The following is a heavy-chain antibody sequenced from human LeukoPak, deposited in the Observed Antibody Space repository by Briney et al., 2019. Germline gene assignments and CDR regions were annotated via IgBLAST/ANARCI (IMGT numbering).Heavy chain of an antibody. D-gene: IGHD3-10*01. CDR1: GGSISSSSYY. CDR3: ARDLYGSNYYYMDV. J-gene: IGHJ6*03. V-gene: IGHV4-39*07. CDR2: IYYSGST. Sequence: SETLSLTCTVSGGSISSSSYYWGWIRQPPGKGLEWIGSIYYSGSTYYNPSLKSRVTISVDTSKNQFSLKLSSVTAADTAVYYCARDLYGSNYYYMDVWGKGTTVTVS.